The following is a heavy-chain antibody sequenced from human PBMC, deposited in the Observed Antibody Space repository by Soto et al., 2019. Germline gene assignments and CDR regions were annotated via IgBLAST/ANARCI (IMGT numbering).Heavy chain of an antibody. J-gene: IGHJ5*02. CDR2: MNPNSGNT. Sequence: ASVKVSCKASGYTFTSYDINWVRQTTGQGLEWMGWMNPNSGNTGYAQKFQGRVTMTRNTSISTAYMELSSLRSEDTAVYYCARRRTYYDFWCGSNWFDLWGQGTLVTVSS. CDR3: ARRRTYYDFWCGSNWFDL. V-gene: IGHV1-8*01. CDR1: GYTFTSYD. D-gene: IGHD3-3*01.